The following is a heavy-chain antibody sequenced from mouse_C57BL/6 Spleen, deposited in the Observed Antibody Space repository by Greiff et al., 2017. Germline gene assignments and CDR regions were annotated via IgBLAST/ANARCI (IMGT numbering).Heavy chain of an antibody. D-gene: IGHD1-1*01. J-gene: IGHJ2*01. Sequence: VKLQQSGAELVRPGASVTLSCKASGYTFTDYEMHWVKQTPVHGLEWIGAIDPETGGTAYNQKFKGKAILTADKSSSTAYMELRSLTSEDSAVYYCTRPGSSLYFDYWGQGTTLTVSS. CDR1: GYTFTDYE. CDR3: TRPGSSLYFDY. V-gene: IGHV1-15*01. CDR2: IDPETGGT.